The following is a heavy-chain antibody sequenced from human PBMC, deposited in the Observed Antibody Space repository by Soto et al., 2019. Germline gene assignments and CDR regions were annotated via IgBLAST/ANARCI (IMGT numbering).Heavy chain of an antibody. V-gene: IGHV3-23*01. D-gene: IGHD1-20*01. J-gene: IGHJ4*02. CDR2: ISGSGGST. CDR1: GFTFSSYA. Sequence: EVQLLESGGGLVQPGGSLRLSCAASGFTFSSYAMSWVRQAPGKGLEWVSAISGSGGSTYYADSVKGRFTISRDNSKNTPYLQMNSLRAADTDVYYCANHHWSNWRNSDYWGQGTLVTVSS. CDR3: ANHHWSNWRNSDY.